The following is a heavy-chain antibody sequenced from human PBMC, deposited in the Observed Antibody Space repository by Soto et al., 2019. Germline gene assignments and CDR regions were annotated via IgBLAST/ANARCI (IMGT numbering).Heavy chain of an antibody. D-gene: IGHD3-3*01. CDR2: IVGGSGST. CDR1: GFTLTSAD. Sequence: QMQLMQSGPEVKKPGTSVKVSCKASGFTLTSADVQWVRQTSGQRLEWIGWIVGGSGSTNYAQQFQGRLAITRDMSTSTVYMELSSLRSEDTAVYYCAADWSNRPFDFWGQGTRVTVSS. J-gene: IGHJ4*02. V-gene: IGHV1-58*01. CDR3: AADWSNRPFDF.